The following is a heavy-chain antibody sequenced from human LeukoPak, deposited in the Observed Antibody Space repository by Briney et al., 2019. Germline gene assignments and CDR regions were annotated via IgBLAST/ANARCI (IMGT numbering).Heavy chain of an antibody. Sequence: SQTLSLTLAISVDSVSINSAGWNWIRQSPSRGLEWLGSTYHRSRWFKYYAASVKSRLTINLDTSKNQFSLQLNSVTAEDTAVYYCAREGGNGDIDYWGQGTLFTVSS. V-gene: IGHV6-1*01. J-gene: IGHJ4*02. CDR3: AREGGNGDIDY. D-gene: IGHD5-24*01. CDR2: TYHRSRWFK. CDR1: VDSVSINSAG.